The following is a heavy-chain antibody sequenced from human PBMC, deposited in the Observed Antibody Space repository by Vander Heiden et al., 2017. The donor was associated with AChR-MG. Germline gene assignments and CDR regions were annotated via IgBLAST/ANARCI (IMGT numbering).Heavy chain of an antibody. CDR2: MNHSGTT. V-gene: IGHV4-34*01. J-gene: IGHJ6*02. CDR1: GGSFSGYY. D-gene: IGHD2-15*01. CDR3: ARGVGGMRCSGGSCSRVSYGMDV. Sequence: QVQLQQWGAGLLKPSETLSLTCAVYGGSFSGYYWSWIRQPPGKGLEWIGEMNHSGTTNYNPSLKSRVTISVDTSNNQFSLIMSSLTAADTAVYYCARGVGGMRCSGGSCSRVSYGMDVWGQGTTVTVSS.